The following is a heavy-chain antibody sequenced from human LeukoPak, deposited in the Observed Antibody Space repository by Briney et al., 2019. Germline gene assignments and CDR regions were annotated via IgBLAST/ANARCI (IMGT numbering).Heavy chain of an antibody. V-gene: IGHV3-7*03. CDR2: IKQDGSEK. Sequence: QTGGSLRLSCEGSAFIFSGHWMNWVRQAPGKGLEWVANIKQDGSEKYYVDSVKGRFTNSRDNAQNSLYLQMNSLRVEDTAIYYCAGGGGFLTDCWGQGTLVTVSS. D-gene: IGHD3-10*01. CDR1: AFIFSGHW. J-gene: IGHJ4*02. CDR3: AGGGGFLTDC.